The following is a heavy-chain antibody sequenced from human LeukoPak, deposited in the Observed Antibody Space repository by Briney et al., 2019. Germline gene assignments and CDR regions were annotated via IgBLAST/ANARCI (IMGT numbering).Heavy chain of an antibody. J-gene: IGHJ4*02. CDR3: AKASPSSYCGTTSCSVNFDY. D-gene: IGHD2-2*01. V-gene: IGHV3-23*01. Sequence: GGSLRLSCAASGFTFRSYAVSWVRQAPGKGLEWVSSLSVSTYYADSVQGRFTISRDNSKNTLFLQMNSLRAEDTAVYYCAKASPSSYCGTTSCSVNFDYWGQGTLVTVSS. CDR2: LSVST. CDR1: GFTFRSYA.